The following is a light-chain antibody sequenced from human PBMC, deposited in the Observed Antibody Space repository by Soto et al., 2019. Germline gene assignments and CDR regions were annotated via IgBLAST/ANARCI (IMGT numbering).Light chain of an antibody. CDR1: SFNIGSNY. CDR2: RNN. J-gene: IGLJ2*01. V-gene: IGLV1-47*01. Sequence: QSVLTQPPSASGTPGQRVTISCSGSSFNIGSNYVYWYQQLPGTAPKLLIYRNNQRPSGVPDRFSGSKSGTSVSLAISGLRSEDEADYYCAAWDDSLSGRVFGGGTKVTVL. CDR3: AAWDDSLSGRV.